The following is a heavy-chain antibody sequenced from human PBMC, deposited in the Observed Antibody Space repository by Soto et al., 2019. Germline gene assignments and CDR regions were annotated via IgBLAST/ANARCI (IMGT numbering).Heavy chain of an antibody. Sequence: QVQLVQSGAEVKKPGSSVKVSCKASGGTFSSYTISWVRQAPGQGLEWMGRIIPILGIANYAQKFQGRVTITAEKSTSTAYMELSSLRSEDTAVYYCARGTTVVTLGWYFDLWGRRTLVTVSS. CDR2: IIPILGIA. CDR1: GGTFSSYT. V-gene: IGHV1-69*02. CDR3: ARGTTVVTLGWYFDL. D-gene: IGHD4-17*01. J-gene: IGHJ2*01.